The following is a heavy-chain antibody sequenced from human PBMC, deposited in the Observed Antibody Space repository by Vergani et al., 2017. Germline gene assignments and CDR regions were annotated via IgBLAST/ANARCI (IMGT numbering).Heavy chain of an antibody. J-gene: IGHJ6*02. D-gene: IGHD3-9*01. Sequence: VQLVESGGGLVQPGGSLRLTCAASEFTFSNYAMNWVRQAPGKGLEWVSGISGSGVSAYYTDSVKGRFTISRDNSKNMLFLQMNNLRTEDTAVYYCARYLVLTGYYTGYYYYGMDVWGQGTTVTVSS. CDR1: EFTFSNYA. CDR3: ARYLVLTGYYTGYYYYGMDV. V-gene: IGHV3-23*04. CDR2: ISGSGVSA.